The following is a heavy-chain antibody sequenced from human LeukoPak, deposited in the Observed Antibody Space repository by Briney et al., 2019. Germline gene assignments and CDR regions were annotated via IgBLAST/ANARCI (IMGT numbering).Heavy chain of an antibody. CDR1: GFSFSAYW. V-gene: IGHV3-7*01. D-gene: IGHD2-15*01. J-gene: IGHJ4*02. CDR2: INPAGRET. CDR3: ARFGYVAAVDV. Sequence: GGSLRLSCAASGFSFSAYWMTWVRQAPGTGLEWVANINPAGRETYYVDPVKGRFSISRDNPKNLVYLQMNSLRAEDTAVYHCARFGYVAAVDVWGQGTLVTVSS.